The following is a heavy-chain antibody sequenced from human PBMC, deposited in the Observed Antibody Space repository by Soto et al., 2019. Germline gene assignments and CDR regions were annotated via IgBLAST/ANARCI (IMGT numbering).Heavy chain of an antibody. CDR1: GFSLSTSGVG. CDR2: IYWDDDK. J-gene: IGHJ4*02. CDR3: AHLTFLEWLPTFDY. V-gene: IGHV2-5*02. Sequence: QITLKESGPTLVKPTQTLTLTCTFSGFSLSTSGVGVGWIRQPPGKALEWLALIYWDDDKRYSPSLKSRLTIPKDTSKNQVVLTMTHMDPVDTATYYCAHLTFLEWLPTFDYWGQGTLVTVSS. D-gene: IGHD3-3*01.